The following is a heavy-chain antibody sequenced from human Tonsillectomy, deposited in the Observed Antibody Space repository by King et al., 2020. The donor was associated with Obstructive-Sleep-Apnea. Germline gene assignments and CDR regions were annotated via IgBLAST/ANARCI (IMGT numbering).Heavy chain of an antibody. CDR2: IYYSGST. CDR1: GGSISSGDYY. D-gene: IGHD3-10*01. J-gene: IGHJ6*02. V-gene: IGHV4-30-4*01. Sequence: VQLQESGPGLVKPSQTLSLTCTVSGGSISSGDYYWSWIRQPPGKGLEWIGYIYYSGSTYYNPSLRSRVTISVDTSKNQFSLKLSSVTAADTAVYYCTGMVLGVIAHYYYYYGMDVWGQGTTVTVPS. CDR3: TGMVLGVIAHYYYYYGMDV.